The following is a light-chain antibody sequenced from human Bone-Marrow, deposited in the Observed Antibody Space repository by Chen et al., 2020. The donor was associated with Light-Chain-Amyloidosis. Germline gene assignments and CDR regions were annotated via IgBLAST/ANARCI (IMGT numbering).Light chain of an antibody. V-gene: IGLV2-14*01. CDR1: SSDVGGDNH. CDR3: RSYTITNTLV. Sequence: QSALTQPPSVSGSPGPSIPLSCTFPSSDVGGDNHVSWYQQHPDKAPKLMIYEVTNRPSWVPDRFSGSKSDNTASLTISGLQTEDEADYFCRSYTITNTLVFGGGTRVTVL. J-gene: IGLJ1*01. CDR2: EVT.